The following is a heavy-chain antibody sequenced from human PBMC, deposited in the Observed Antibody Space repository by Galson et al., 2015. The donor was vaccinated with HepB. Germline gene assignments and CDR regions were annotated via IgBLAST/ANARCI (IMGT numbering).Heavy chain of an antibody. V-gene: IGHV1-69*13. Sequence: SVKVSCKASGGTFSSYAISWVRQAPGQGLEWMGGIIPIFGTANYAQKFQGRVTITADESTSTAYMELSSLRSEDTAVYYCARDGGIVVVPAAIGGYYYYMDVWGKGTTVTVSS. CDR2: IIPIFGTA. J-gene: IGHJ6*03. D-gene: IGHD2-2*01. CDR3: ARDGGIVVVPAAIGGYYYYMDV. CDR1: GGTFSSYA.